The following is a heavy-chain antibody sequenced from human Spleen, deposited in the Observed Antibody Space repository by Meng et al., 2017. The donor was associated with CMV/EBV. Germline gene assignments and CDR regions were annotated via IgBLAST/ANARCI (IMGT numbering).Heavy chain of an antibody. V-gene: IGHV4-61*01. Sequence: SETLSLTCIVSDGSVSSGSYYWSWIRQPPGKGLEWIGYIYYSGSTNYNPSLKSRVTISVDTSKNQFSLKLSSVTAADTAVYYCARGVAMAGWTYFDYWGQGTLVTVSS. CDR1: DGSVSSGSYY. J-gene: IGHJ4*02. CDR2: IYYSGST. CDR3: ARGVAMAGWTYFDY. D-gene: IGHD5-24*01.